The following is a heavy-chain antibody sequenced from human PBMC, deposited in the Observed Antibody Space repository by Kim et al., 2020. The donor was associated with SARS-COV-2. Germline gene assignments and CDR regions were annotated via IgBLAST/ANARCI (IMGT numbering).Heavy chain of an antibody. V-gene: IGHV4-59*08. CDR3: ARTSKAKYSGSYYSFYGFDP. CDR1: GGSISSYY. J-gene: IGHJ5*02. D-gene: IGHD1-26*01. Sequence: SETLSLTCTVSGGSISSYYWSWIRQPPGKGLEWIGYIYYSGSTNYNPSLKSRVTISVDTSKNQFSLKLSSVTAADTAVNYCARTSKAKYSGSYYSFYGFDPWGQGTLVTVSS. CDR2: IYYSGST.